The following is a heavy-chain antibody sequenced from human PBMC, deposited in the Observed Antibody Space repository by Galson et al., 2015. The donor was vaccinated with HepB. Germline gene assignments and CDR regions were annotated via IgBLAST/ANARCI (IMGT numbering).Heavy chain of an antibody. CDR1: GFTFSRYG. J-gene: IGHJ4*02. V-gene: IGHV3-30*18. Sequence: SLRLSCAASGFTFSRYGMHWVRQAPGKGLEWVAVISYDGSNKYYADSVKGRFTISRDNSKNTLYLQMNSLRAEDTAVYYCAKGVDILTIDYWGQGTLVTVSS. CDR3: AKGVDILTIDY. D-gene: IGHD3-9*01. CDR2: ISYDGSNK.